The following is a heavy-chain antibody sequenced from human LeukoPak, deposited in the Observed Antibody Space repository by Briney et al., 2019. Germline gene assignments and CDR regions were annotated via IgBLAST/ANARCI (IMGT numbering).Heavy chain of an antibody. D-gene: IGHD4-17*01. CDR2: INPNSGGT. Sequence: ASVKVSCKASGYTFTGYYMHWVRQAPGQGLEWMGWINPNSGGTNYAQKFQGRVTMTRDTSISTAYMELSRLRSDDTAVYYCARRRTVTTRRDWFDPWGQGTLVTVSS. CDR1: GYTFTGYY. CDR3: ARRRTVTTRRDWFDP. V-gene: IGHV1-2*02. J-gene: IGHJ5*02.